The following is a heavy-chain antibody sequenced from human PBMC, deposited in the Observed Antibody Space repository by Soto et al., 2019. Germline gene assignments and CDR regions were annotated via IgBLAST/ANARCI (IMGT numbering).Heavy chain of an antibody. D-gene: IGHD3-10*01. Sequence: QLQLQESGSGLVKPSQTLSLTCAVSGGSISSGGYSWSWIRQPPGKGLEWIGYIYHSGSTYYNPSLKSRVTIAVDRAKNQFSLKLSSVTAADTAVYYCARARFGYNWFEPWGQGTLVTVSS. CDR3: ARARFGYNWFEP. CDR2: IYHSGST. J-gene: IGHJ5*02. V-gene: IGHV4-30-2*01. CDR1: GGSISSGGYS.